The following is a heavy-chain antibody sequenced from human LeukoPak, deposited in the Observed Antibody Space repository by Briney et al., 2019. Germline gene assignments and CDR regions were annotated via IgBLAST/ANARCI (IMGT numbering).Heavy chain of an antibody. J-gene: IGHJ5*02. D-gene: IGHD3-9*01. V-gene: IGHV4-30-2*01. CDR3: ARAYYDILEGWFDP. CDR2: IYHSGST. Sequence: RPSQTLSLTCAVSGGSISSGGYSWSWIRQPPGKGLEWIGYIYHSGSTYYNPSLKSRVTISVDRSKNQFSLKLSSVTAADTAVYYCARAYYDILEGWFDPWGQGTLVTVSS. CDR1: GGSISSGGYS.